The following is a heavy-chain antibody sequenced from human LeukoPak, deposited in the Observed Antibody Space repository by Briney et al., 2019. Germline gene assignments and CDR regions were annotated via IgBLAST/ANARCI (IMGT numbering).Heavy chain of an antibody. CDR3: ARGQLRLRHRGFDP. J-gene: IGHJ5*02. Sequence: ASVKVSCKASAYTFTGYYMHWVRQAPGQGLEWMGWIYPNSGGTNYAQKFQGRVTMTRDTSISTAYMELSRLRSDDTAVYYCARGQLRLRHRGFDPWGQGTLVTVSS. CDR1: AYTFTGYY. D-gene: IGHD4-17*01. V-gene: IGHV1-2*02. CDR2: IYPNSGGT.